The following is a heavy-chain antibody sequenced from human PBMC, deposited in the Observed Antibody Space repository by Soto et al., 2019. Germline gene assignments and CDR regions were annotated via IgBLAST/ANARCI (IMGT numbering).Heavy chain of an antibody. V-gene: IGHV3-48*01. CDR2: ISSSSSTI. Sequence: EVQLVESGGGLVQPGGSLRLSCAASGFTFSSYSMNWVRQAPGKGLEWVSYISSSSSTIYYADSVKGRFTISRDNAKNSLYLQMNSLRAEDTAVYYCARGMAVAGDDAFDIWGKGTMVTVSS. D-gene: IGHD6-19*01. CDR1: GFTFSSYS. CDR3: ARGMAVAGDDAFDI. J-gene: IGHJ3*02.